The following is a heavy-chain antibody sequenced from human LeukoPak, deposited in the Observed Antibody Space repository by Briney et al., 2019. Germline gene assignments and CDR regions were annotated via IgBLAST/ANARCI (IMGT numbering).Heavy chain of an antibody. CDR3: ARDAGSGSLFDY. CDR1: GFTFSTYR. J-gene: IGHJ4*02. CDR2: IKKDGSEK. V-gene: IGHV3-7*05. Sequence: GGSLRLSCAASGFTFSTYRMSWVRQAPGKGLEWVANIKKDGSEKYYVDSVKGRFTISRDNAKNSLYLQMNSLRAEDTAMYYCARDAGSGSLFDYWGQGTLVTVSS. D-gene: IGHD3-10*01.